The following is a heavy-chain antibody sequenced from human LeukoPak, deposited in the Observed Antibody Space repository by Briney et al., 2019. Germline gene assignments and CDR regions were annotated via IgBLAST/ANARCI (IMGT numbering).Heavy chain of an antibody. V-gene: IGHV4-59*12. CDR2: IYHSGST. CDR3: ARDFSPGTAAYFDY. J-gene: IGHJ4*02. Sequence: SETLSLTCTVSGGSISSYYWSWIRQPPGKGLEWIGSIYHSGSTYYNPSLKSRVTISVDTSKNQFSLKLSSVTAADTAVYYCARDFSPGTAAYFDYWGQGTLVTVSS. D-gene: IGHD6-13*01. CDR1: GGSISSYY.